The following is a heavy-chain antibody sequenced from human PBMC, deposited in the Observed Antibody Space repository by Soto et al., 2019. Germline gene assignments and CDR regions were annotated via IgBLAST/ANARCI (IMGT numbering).Heavy chain of an antibody. CDR3: ARDGGIVGATTRGPFDY. CDR1: GGSISSSSYY. V-gene: IGHV4-39*07. CDR2: IYYSGST. J-gene: IGHJ4*02. D-gene: IGHD1-26*01. Sequence: SETLSLTCTVSGGSISSSSYYWGWIRQPPGKGLEWIGSIYYSGSTYYNPSLKSRVTISVDTSKNQFSLKLSSVTAADTAVYYCARDGGIVGATTRGPFDYWGQGTLVTVSS.